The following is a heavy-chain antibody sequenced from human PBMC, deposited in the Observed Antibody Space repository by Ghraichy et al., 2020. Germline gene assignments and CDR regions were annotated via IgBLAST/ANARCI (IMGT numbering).Heavy chain of an antibody. CDR3: AKSQYCSSSSCYKWAFDY. CDR2: ISVSGGST. CDR1: GFTFSSYA. D-gene: IGHD2-2*02. Sequence: GESLNISCAASGFTFSSYAMSWVRQAPGKGLEWVSAISVSGGSTYNADSVKGRFTISRDNSKNTLYLQMNSLRAEDTAVYYCAKSQYCSSSSCYKWAFDYWGQGTLVTVSS. V-gene: IGHV3-23*01. J-gene: IGHJ4*02.